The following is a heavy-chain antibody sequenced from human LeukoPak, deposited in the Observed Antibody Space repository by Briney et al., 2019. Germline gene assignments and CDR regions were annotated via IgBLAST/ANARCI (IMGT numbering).Heavy chain of an antibody. CDR3: ARLRAAAGPYYFDY. D-gene: IGHD6-13*01. J-gene: IGHJ4*02. V-gene: IGHV4-4*07. Sequence: SETLSLTCTVSGGPISSYYWTWIRQPAGKGLEWIGRIYTSGSTNYSPSLKSRVTMSVDTSKNQFSLKLSSVTAADTAVYYCARLRAAAGPYYFDYWGQGTLATVSS. CDR2: IYTSGST. CDR1: GGPISSYY.